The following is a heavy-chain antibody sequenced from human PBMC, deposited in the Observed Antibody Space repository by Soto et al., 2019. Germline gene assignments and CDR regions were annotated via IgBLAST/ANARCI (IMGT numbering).Heavy chain of an antibody. V-gene: IGHV4-30-4*01. D-gene: IGHD3-3*01. CDR1: GGSISSGDYY. CDR2: IYYSGST. J-gene: IGHJ5*02. Sequence: KSSETLSLTCTVSGGSISSGDYYWSWIRQPPGKGLEWIGYIYYSGSTYYNPSLKSRVTISVDTSKNQFSLKLSSVTAADTAVYYCASTGDFWSGYGNWFDPWGQGTLVTVSS. CDR3: ASTGDFWSGYGNWFDP.